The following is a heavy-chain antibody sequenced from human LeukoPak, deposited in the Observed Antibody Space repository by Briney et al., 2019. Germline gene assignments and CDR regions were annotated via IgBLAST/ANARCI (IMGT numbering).Heavy chain of an antibody. V-gene: IGHV4-4*02. CDR1: GGSISSSNW. CDR3: AGNLWFGELYIDY. J-gene: IGHJ4*02. CDR2: IYHSGST. D-gene: IGHD3-10*01. Sequence: SETLSLTCAVSGGSISSSNWWSWVRPPPGKGLEWIGEIYHSGSTNYNPSLKSRVTISVDKSKNQFSLKLSSVTAADTAVYYCAGNLWFGELYIDYWGQGTLVTVSS.